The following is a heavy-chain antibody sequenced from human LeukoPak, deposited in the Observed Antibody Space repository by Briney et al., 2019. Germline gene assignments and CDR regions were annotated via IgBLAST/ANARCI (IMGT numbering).Heavy chain of an antibody. CDR3: AREGLYYDSSGYFDY. V-gene: IGHV3-21*01. Sequence: GGSLRLSCAASGFTFSSYSMNWVRQAPGKGLEWVSSISSSSSYIYYADSVKGRFTISRDNAKNSLYLQMNSLRAEDTAVYYCAREGLYYDSSGYFDYWGQGTLVTVSS. CDR1: GFTFSSYS. J-gene: IGHJ4*02. CDR2: ISSSSSYI. D-gene: IGHD3-22*01.